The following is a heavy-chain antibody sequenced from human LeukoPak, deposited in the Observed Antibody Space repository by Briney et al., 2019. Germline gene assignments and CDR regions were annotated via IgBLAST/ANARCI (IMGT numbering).Heavy chain of an antibody. J-gene: IGHJ4*02. D-gene: IGHD3-16*01. V-gene: IGHV3-74*01. CDR3: ARGGHSSFDY. CDR1: GFTFSNFW. CDR2: ITSDGSNI. Sequence: GGSLRLSCAASGFTFSNFWLHWVRQAPGKGLEWVSRITSDGSNINYADSVQGRFTISRDNAKNTLYLQMNSLRAEDTAVYYCARGGHSSFDYWGQGALVTVSP.